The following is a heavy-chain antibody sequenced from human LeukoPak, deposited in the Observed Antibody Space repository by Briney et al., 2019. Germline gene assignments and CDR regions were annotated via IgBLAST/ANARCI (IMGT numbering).Heavy chain of an antibody. J-gene: IGHJ4*02. CDR3: ARLSQRYSYGSGLFDY. V-gene: IGHV4-59*08. CDR1: GGSISSYY. Sequence: PSETLSLTCTVSGGSISSYYWSWIRQPPGKGLEWIGYIYYSGSTNYNPSLKSRVTISVDTSKNQFSLKLSSVTAADTAVYYCARLSQRYSYGSGLFDYWGQGTLVTVSP. D-gene: IGHD5-18*01. CDR2: IYYSGST.